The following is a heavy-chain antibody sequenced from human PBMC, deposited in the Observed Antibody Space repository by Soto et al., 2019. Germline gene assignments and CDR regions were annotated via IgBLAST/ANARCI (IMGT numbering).Heavy chain of an antibody. CDR2: IWYDGSNK. CDR3: AREVVDTRYSSGGVDY. J-gene: IGHJ4*02. Sequence: QVQLVESGGGVVQPGRSLRLSCAASGFTFSSYGMHWVRQAPGKGLEWVAVIWYDGSNKYYADSVKGRFTISRDNXKXXLYLQMNSLRAEDTAVYYCAREVVDTRYSSGGVDYWGQGTLVTVSS. CDR1: GFTFSSYG. V-gene: IGHV3-33*01. D-gene: IGHD6-19*01.